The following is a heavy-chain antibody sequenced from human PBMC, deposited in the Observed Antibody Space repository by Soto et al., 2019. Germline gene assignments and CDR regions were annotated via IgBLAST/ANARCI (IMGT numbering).Heavy chain of an antibody. Sequence: QVQLVQSGAEVKKPGSSVKVSCKASGGTFSSYTISWVRQAPGQGLEWMGRIIPILGIANYAQKFQGRVTITADKSTSTAYMELSSLRSEDTAVYYCARGIEYSSSSFPSDYYYMDVWGKGTTVTVSS. J-gene: IGHJ6*03. CDR1: GGTFSSYT. CDR3: ARGIEYSSSSFPSDYYYMDV. D-gene: IGHD6-6*01. V-gene: IGHV1-69*02. CDR2: IIPILGIA.